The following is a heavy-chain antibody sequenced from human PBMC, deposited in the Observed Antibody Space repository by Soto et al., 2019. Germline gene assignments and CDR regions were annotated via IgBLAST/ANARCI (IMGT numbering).Heavy chain of an antibody. CDR3: ARDGVGATGWRDYYYGMDV. J-gene: IGHJ6*02. V-gene: IGHV1-69*13. Sequence: SVTVSRTPSGRTFSCYAISCVRAASGHGLDLIGGIIPIFSTANDAQKFQGRVTITADESTSTAYMELSSRRSEDKAVYYCARDGVGATGWRDYYYGMDVLGQGTTVSVSS. CDR2: IIPIFSTA. CDR1: GRTFSCYA. D-gene: IGHD1-26*01.